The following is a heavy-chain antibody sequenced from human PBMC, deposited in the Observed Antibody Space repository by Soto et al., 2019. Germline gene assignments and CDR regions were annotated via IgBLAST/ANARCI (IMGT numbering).Heavy chain of an antibody. D-gene: IGHD6-19*01. CDR1: GFTFSINA. CDR3: ANIKLGRAVVSFGHY. J-gene: IGHJ4*02. CDR2: SSGNGGNT. Sequence: ESGGGLVQPGGSLRLSCVASGFTFSINAMSWVRQAPGKGLEWVSTSSGNGGNTYYADSVKGRFTISRDNSKNTLYLQMNSLRAEDTAVYYCANIKLGRAVVSFGHYWGQGTLVTVSS. V-gene: IGHV3-23*01.